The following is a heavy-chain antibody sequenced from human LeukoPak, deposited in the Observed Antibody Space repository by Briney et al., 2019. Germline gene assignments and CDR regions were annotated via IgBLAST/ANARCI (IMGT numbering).Heavy chain of an antibody. CDR1: GYTFTSYG. CDR3: ARDRHISGYDFWSGPQNYFDY. CDR2: ISAYNGNT. Sequence: GASVKVSCKASGYTFTSYGISWVRQAPGQGLEWMGWISAYNGNTNYAQKLQGRVTMTTDTSTSTAYMELRSLRSDDTAVYYCARDRHISGYDFWSGPQNYFDYWGQGTLVTVSS. J-gene: IGHJ4*02. D-gene: IGHD3-3*01. V-gene: IGHV1-18*04.